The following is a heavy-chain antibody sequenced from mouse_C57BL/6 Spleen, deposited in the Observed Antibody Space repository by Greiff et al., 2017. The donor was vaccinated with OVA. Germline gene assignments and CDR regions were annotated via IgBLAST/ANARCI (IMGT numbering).Heavy chain of an antibody. CDR3: ARRGAYGWYFDV. D-gene: IGHD1-1*01. J-gene: IGHJ1*03. Sequence: VQGVESGAELVRPGASVKLSCKASGYTFTDYYINWVKQRPGQGLEWIARIYPGSGNTYYNEKFKGKATLTAEKSSSTAYMQLSSLTSEDSAVYFCARRGAYGWYFDVWGTGTTVTVSS. CDR1: GYTFTDYY. V-gene: IGHV1-76*01. CDR2: IYPGSGNT.